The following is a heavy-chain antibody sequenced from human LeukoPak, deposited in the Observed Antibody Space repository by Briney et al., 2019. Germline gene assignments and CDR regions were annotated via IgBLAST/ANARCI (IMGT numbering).Heavy chain of an antibody. D-gene: IGHD2-2*01. Sequence: ASVKVSCKASGYTFTDYYMHWVRQAPGQGFERMRWINPNDGDTNYAQKFQGRVTMTRDTSISTAHMEVSRLRSDDTAVYYCARANFLYCSSSTCLFDYWGQGTLVTVSS. CDR3: ARANFLYCSSSTCLFDY. J-gene: IGHJ4*02. V-gene: IGHV1-2*02. CDR1: GYTFTDYY. CDR2: INPNDGDT.